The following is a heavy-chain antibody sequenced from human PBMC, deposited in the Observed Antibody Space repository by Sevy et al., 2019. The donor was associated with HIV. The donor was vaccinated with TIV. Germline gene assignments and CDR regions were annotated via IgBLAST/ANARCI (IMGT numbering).Heavy chain of an antibody. J-gene: IGHJ4*02. D-gene: IGHD6-13*01. CDR3: ARKTSSTWYSLDY. CDR1: GFTFSSYA. V-gene: IGHV3-30-3*01. CDR2: ISYDGSSK. Sequence: GGSLRLSCAASGFTFSSYAMHWVRQAPGKGLEWVAFISYDGSSKYYADSVKGRFTIPRDNSKNTLYLQMNSLRTEDTAVYYCARKTSSTWYSLDYWGQGTLVTVSS.